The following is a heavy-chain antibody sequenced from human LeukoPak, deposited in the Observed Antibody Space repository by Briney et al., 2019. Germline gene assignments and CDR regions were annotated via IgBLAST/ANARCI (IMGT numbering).Heavy chain of an antibody. CDR2: ISPYNGNT. V-gene: IGHV1-18*01. CDR3: ARDSRRIAAAEDY. D-gene: IGHD6-13*01. CDR1: GYTFTSYG. J-gene: IGHJ4*02. Sequence: GASVKVSCKASGYTFTSYGISWVRQAPGQGLEWMGWISPYNGNTNYAQKLQGRATMTTETSTTTAYMELRSLRSDDTAVYYCARDSRRIAAAEDYWGQGTLVTVSS.